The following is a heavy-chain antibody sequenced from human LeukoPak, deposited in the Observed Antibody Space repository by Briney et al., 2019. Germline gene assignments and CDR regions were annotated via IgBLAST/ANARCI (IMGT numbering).Heavy chain of an antibody. D-gene: IGHD1-14*01. V-gene: IGHV4-59*11. CDR1: GASISGHY. CDR3: ARDRISINALDM. CDR2: ISHIGGT. J-gene: IGHJ3*02. Sequence: SETLSLTCTVSGASISGHYWTWIRQPPGKELGWIGYISHIGGTNYNPSLKSRVTISVDTSRNQFSLKLTTVTAADTAVYYCARDRISINALDMWGQGTMVTVSS.